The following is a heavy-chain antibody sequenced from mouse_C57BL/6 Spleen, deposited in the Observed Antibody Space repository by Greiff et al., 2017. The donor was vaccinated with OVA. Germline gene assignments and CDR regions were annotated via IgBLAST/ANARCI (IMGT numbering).Heavy chain of an antibody. CDR2: ISYDGSN. J-gene: IGHJ1*03. Sequence: EVKLVESGPGLVKPSQSLSLTCSVPGYSITSGYYWNWIRQFPGNTLEWMGYISYDGSNNYTPSLKNRISITRYTSENQFVLKLNSVTTEDSATYYCARGGYYGVYWYFDVWGTGTTVTVSS. D-gene: IGHD1-1*01. CDR1: GYSITSGYY. V-gene: IGHV3-6*01. CDR3: ARGGYYGVYWYFDV.